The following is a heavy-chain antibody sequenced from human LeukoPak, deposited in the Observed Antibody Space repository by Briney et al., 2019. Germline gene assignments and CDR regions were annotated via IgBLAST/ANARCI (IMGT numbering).Heavy chain of an antibody. D-gene: IGHD2-15*01. CDR3: ASHIVVVVAAGTSRAFDI. CDR2: IIPILGIA. CDR1: GGTFSSYA. J-gene: IGHJ3*02. V-gene: IGHV1-69*04. Sequence: GASVKVSRKASGGTFSSYAISWVRQAPGQGLEWMGRIIPILGIANYAQKFQGRVTITADKSTSTAYMELSSLRSEDTAVYYCASHIVVVVAAGTSRAFDIWGQGTMVTVSS.